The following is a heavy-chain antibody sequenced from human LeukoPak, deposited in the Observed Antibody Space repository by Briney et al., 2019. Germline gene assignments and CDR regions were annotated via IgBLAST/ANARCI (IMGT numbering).Heavy chain of an antibody. V-gene: IGHV3-48*01. Sequence: GGSLRLSCAASGFAFSSYSMNWVRQVPGKGLEWVSYISSSSSTIYYADSVKGRFTISRDNSKNTLYLQMNSLRAEDTAVYYCARENSASGYCGGDCYPDYWGQGTLVTVSS. CDR2: ISSSSSTI. D-gene: IGHD2-21*02. J-gene: IGHJ4*02. CDR3: ARENSASGYCGGDCYPDY. CDR1: GFAFSSYS.